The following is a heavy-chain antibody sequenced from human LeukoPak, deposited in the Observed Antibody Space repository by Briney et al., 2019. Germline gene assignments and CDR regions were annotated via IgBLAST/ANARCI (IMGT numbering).Heavy chain of an antibody. CDR1: GYSFTSYW. V-gene: IGHV5-51*01. CDR2: IYPGDSDT. J-gene: IGHJ4*02. CDR3: ARAPGGELHGEYYFDY. D-gene: IGHD1-26*01. Sequence: GESLKISCKGFGYSFTSYWIGWVRQMPGKGLEWMGIIYPGDSDTRYSPSFQGQVTISADKSISTAYLQWSSLKASDTAMYYCARAPGGELHGEYYFDYWGQGTLVTVSS.